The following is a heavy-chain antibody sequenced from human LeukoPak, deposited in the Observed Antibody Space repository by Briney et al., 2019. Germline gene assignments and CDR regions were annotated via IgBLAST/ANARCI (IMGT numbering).Heavy chain of an antibody. CDR2: IYNSVTT. V-gene: IGHV4-59*11. CDR1: GGSISNHY. D-gene: IGHD3-9*01. J-gene: IGHJ4*02. CDR3: TRQAAFDRSEGQFDY. Sequence: ETLSLTCTVSGGSISNHYWSWIRQPPGKGLEWIGYIYNSVTTNYNPSLKSRVTISVDTSKNQFSLKLTSVTAADTAVYYCTRQAAFDRSEGQFDYWGQGTLVTVSS.